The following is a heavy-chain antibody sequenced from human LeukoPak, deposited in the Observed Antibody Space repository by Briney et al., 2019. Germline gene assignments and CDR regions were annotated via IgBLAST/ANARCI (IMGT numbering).Heavy chain of an antibody. Sequence: GTSLRLSCAASGISFSSHGMHWVRQAPGKGLEWVAVIWYDGSNIYYADSVKGRFTISRDNSKNTLYLQMNSLRAEDTAVYYCARSPRSMVRGVITHDYWGQGTLVTVSS. CDR2: IWYDGSNI. V-gene: IGHV3-33*01. J-gene: IGHJ4*02. D-gene: IGHD3-10*01. CDR1: GISFSSHG. CDR3: ARSPRSMVRGVITHDY.